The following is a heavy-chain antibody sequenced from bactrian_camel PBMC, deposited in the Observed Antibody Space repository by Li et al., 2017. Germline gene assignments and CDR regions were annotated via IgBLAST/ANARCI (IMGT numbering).Heavy chain of an antibody. J-gene: IGHJ4*01. V-gene: IGHV3S53*01. CDR3: AADVGSMSGNCQPNY. CDR1: GNTYY. D-gene: IGHD6*01. CDR2: IGSDGTT. Sequence: SGGGTVQTGGSLRLSCAVSGNTYYMGWFRQAPGKEREGVAAIGSDGTTRYADSVKGRFTISQDDAKNTAYLQMNNLKPEDTAMYCCAADVGSMSGNCQPNYWGQGTQVTVS.